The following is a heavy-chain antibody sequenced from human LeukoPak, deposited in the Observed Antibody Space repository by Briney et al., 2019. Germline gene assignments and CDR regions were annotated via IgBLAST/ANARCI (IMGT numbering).Heavy chain of an antibody. CDR2: MYYSGST. CDR3: ARLLPYYYHYMDV. D-gene: IGHD1-26*01. Sequence: PSETLSLTCTVSGGSITSRTYYWGWIRQAPGKGLEWVGSMYYSGSTYYDTSLKSRVTISVDTSKNQFSLKLSSVTASDTAVYYCARLLPYYYHYMDVWGKGTTVTVSS. J-gene: IGHJ6*03. V-gene: IGHV4-39*07. CDR1: GGSITSRTYY.